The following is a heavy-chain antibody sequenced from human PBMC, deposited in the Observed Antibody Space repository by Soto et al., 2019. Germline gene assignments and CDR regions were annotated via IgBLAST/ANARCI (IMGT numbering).Heavy chain of an antibody. CDR3: AREKIVGANPFDY. CDR1: EYTFTAYY. V-gene: IGHV1-2*02. Sequence: GASVKVSCKVSEYTFTAYYIHWVRQAPGQGLEWMGWLNPNSGGTDFAQKFQGRVSMTRDTSITTAHMQLHSLTSNDTAIYYCAREKIVGANPFDYWGLGTLVTVSS. CDR2: LNPNSGGT. D-gene: IGHD1-26*01. J-gene: IGHJ4*02.